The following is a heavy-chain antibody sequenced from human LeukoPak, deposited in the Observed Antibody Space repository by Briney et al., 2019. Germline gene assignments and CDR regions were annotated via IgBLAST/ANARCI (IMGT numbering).Heavy chain of an antibody. CDR1: GYTFTGYY. CDR3: ARYSSSWFPFDY. CDR2: INPNSGGT. V-gene: IGHV1-2*02. Sequence: GASVKVSCKASGYTFTGYYMHWVRQAPGQGFEWMGWINPNSGGTNYAQKFQGRVTMTRDTSISTAYMELSRLRSDDTAVYYCARYSSSWFPFDYWGQGTLVTVSS. D-gene: IGHD6-13*01. J-gene: IGHJ4*02.